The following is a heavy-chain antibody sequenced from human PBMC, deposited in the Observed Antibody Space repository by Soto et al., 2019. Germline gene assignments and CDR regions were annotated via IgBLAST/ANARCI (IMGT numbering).Heavy chain of an antibody. D-gene: IGHD3-22*01. CDR1: GGSFSGHS. V-gene: IGHV4-34*01. CDR2: INHGARV. Sequence: SETLSLTCAVYGGSFSGHSWTWIRQSPGKGLEWIWDINHGARVNYSPSLKSRVTISLDTSKNQFSLTLSAVTAADTAMYYCSTRAYDTNGYYRFDPWGQGTLVTFSS. J-gene: IGHJ5*01. CDR3: STRAYDTNGYYRFDP.